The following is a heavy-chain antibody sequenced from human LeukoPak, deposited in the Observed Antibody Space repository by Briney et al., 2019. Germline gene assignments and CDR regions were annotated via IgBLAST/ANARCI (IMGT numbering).Heavy chain of an antibody. V-gene: IGHV3-23*01. J-gene: IGHJ4*02. Sequence: GGSLRLSCAASGFTFSSYAMSWVRQAPGKGLEWVSVISGSGGSTYYADSVKGRFTISRDNSKNTLYLQMNSLRAEDTAVYYCAKVWDIVVVPAASSYFDYWGQGTLVTVSS. CDR3: AKVWDIVVVPAASSYFDY. D-gene: IGHD2-2*01. CDR1: GFTFSSYA. CDR2: ISGSGGST.